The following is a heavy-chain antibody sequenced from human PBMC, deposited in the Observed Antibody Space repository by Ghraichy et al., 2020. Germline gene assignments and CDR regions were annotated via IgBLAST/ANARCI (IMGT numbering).Heavy chain of an antibody. CDR3: AKDTAIAAAGPSHIDY. Sequence: GGSLRLSCAASGFTFSSYGMHWVRQAPGKGLEWVAVISYDGSNKYYADSVKGRFTISRDNSKNTLYLQMNSLRAEDTAVYYCAKDTAIAAAGPSHIDYWGQGTLVTVSS. D-gene: IGHD6-13*01. CDR1: GFTFSSYG. CDR2: ISYDGSNK. V-gene: IGHV3-30*18. J-gene: IGHJ4*02.